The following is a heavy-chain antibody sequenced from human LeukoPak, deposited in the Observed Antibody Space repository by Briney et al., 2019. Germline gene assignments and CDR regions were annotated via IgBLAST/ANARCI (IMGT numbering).Heavy chain of an antibody. CDR2: IYSGGST. D-gene: IGHD3-10*01. Sequence: GGSLRLSCAASGFTVSSNYMSWVRQAPGKGLEWVSIIYSGGSTFYADSVKGRFTISRDNSKNTLYLQMNSLRPEDTAIYYCAKLFESGTYNNFFHYWGQGTLVTVFS. J-gene: IGHJ4*02. CDR3: AKLFESGTYNNFFHY. CDR1: GFTVSSNY. V-gene: IGHV3-53*01.